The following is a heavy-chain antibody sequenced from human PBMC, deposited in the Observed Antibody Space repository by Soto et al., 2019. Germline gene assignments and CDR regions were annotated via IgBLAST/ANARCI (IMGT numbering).Heavy chain of an antibody. CDR3: GRAGGYDFHYYYGMDG. CDR1: GGTFSSYA. CDR2: IIPIFGTA. D-gene: IGHD5-12*01. V-gene: IGHV1-69*01. Sequence: QVQLVQSGAEVKKPGSSVKVSCKASGGTFSSYAISWVRQAPGQGLEWMGGIIPIFGTANYAQKFQGRVTITADESTSKAYMELSSLKSEDTAVYYCGRAGGYDFHYYYGMDGWGQGTTVTVSS. J-gene: IGHJ6*02.